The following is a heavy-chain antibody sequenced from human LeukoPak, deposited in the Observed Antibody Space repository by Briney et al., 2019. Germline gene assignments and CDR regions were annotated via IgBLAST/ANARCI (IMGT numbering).Heavy chain of an antibody. D-gene: IGHD1-7*01. V-gene: IGHV3-30-3*01. J-gene: IGHJ4*02. CDR3: ARDYWRNYDY. Sequence: GGSLRLSCAASGFTFSDYAMHWVRQAPGKGLEWVAVISKDGSDKYYPGSVRGRFTISRDNSKNTIYLQMDSLRAEDTAIYYCARDYWRNYDYWGQGTLVTVSS. CDR2: ISKDGSDK. CDR1: GFTFSDYA.